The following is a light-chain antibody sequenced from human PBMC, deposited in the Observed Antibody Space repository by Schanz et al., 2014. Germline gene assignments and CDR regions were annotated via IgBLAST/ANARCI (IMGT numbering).Light chain of an antibody. CDR3: QQYESAPPWT. CDR1: QSLSSNF. Sequence: EVVLTQSPDTLSLSPGERATLSCRASQSLSSNFLAWYQQKPGQGLRLLILGAFSRAAGIPERFSGDVSWADYTLTISRLEPEDCAVYYCQQYESAPPWTFGQGTRV. CDR2: GAF. V-gene: IGKV3-20*01. J-gene: IGKJ1*01.